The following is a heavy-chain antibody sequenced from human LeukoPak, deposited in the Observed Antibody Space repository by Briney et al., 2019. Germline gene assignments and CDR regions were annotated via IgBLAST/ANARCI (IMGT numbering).Heavy chain of an antibody. CDR3: ARSHDYTNYVGP. CDR1: GYTFTGYY. V-gene: IGHV1-2*02. CDR2: INPNGGGT. Sequence: ASVKVSCKASGYTFTGYYIHWVRLAPGQGLEWMGWINPNGGGTNYAQKFQGRVTMTRDTSISTACLDLSSLRSDDTAVYYCARSHDYTNYVGPWGQGTLVTVSS. D-gene: IGHD4-11*01. J-gene: IGHJ5*02.